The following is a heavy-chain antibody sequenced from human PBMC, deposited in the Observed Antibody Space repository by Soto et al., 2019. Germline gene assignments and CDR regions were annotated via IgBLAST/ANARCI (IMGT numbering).Heavy chain of an antibody. Sequence: TLSLTCTVSGGSITDYYWSWIRQPPGKALEWIGYGYHSVSIHYNPSLKTRVTISVDTSENQFSLRLSSVTAADTAVYYCARAFAGFGAYWYFDLWGRGTLVTVSS. CDR1: GGSITDYY. CDR2: GYHSVSI. D-gene: IGHD3-16*01. CDR3: ARAFAGFGAYWYFDL. J-gene: IGHJ2*01. V-gene: IGHV4-59*01.